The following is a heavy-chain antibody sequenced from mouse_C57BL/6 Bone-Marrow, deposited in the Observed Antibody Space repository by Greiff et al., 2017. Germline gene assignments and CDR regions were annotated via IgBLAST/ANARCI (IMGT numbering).Heavy chain of an antibody. D-gene: IGHD1-1*01. J-gene: IGHJ4*01. V-gene: IGHV1-15*01. CDR2: IDPETGGT. Sequence: VQLQQSGAELVRPGASVTLSCKASGYTFTDYEMHWVKQTPVHGLEWIGAIDPETGGTAYNQKFKGKAILTADKSSSTAYMEIRSLTSEDSSVYYCTRPYYYGSSYGYAMDYWGQGTSVTVSS. CDR3: TRPYYYGSSYGYAMDY. CDR1: GYTFTDYE.